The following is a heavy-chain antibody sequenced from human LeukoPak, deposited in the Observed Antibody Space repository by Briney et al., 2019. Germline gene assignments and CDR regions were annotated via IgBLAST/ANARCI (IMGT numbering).Heavy chain of an antibody. D-gene: IGHD2-21*02. V-gene: IGHV3-23*01. J-gene: IGHJ1*01. CDR2: ISGSGRST. CDR3: AKEGGLPIEGYFHH. CDR1: GFTFSSCA. Sequence: GGSLRLSCAASGFTFSSCAMSWVRQAPGKGLEWVSAISGSGRSTYYADSVRGRFTISRDNSKNTLYLQMNSLRAEDTAVYYCAKEGGLPIEGYFHHWGQGILVTVSS.